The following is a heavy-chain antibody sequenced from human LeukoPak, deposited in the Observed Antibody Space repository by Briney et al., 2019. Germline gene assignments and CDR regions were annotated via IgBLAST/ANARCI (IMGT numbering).Heavy chain of an antibody. CDR1: GDSISSYY. CDR3: ARAPCCSSTSHELTFDN. CDR2: INHSGST. D-gene: IGHD2-2*01. J-gene: IGHJ4*02. Sequence: SETLSLTCTVSGDSISSYYWSWVRQPPGKGLEWIGEINHSGSTNYNPSLKSRVTISVDTSKNQFSLKLSSVTAADTAVYYCARAPCCSSTSHELTFDNWGQGTLGTVSS. V-gene: IGHV4-34*01.